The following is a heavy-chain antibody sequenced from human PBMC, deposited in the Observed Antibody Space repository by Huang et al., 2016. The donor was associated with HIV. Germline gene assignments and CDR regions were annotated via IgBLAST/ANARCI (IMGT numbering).Heavy chain of an antibody. CDR1: GYTFNIYG. D-gene: IGHD2-15*01. CDR3: AGGREYCSGGSCFQGRYFDY. V-gene: IGHV1-18*01. CDR2: ISTHNGKT. J-gene: IGHJ4*02. Sequence: QVHLVQSGAEVKKPGASVRVSCKASGYTFNIYGISWVRQAPGQGLEWMGWISTHNGKTKAAQRLQGRLTRTTDTTTNTVFMELRSLRSDDTAFYYCAGGREYCSGGSCFQGRYFDYWGQGTLVTVSS.